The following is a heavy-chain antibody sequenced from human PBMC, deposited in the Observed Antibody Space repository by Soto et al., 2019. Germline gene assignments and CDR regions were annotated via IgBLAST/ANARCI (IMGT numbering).Heavy chain of an antibody. CDR2: MNPNSGNT. Sequence: GASVKVSCKASGYTFTSYDINWVRQATGQGLEWMGWMNPNSGNTGYAQKFQGRVTMTRNTSISTAHMELSSLRSEDTAVYYCATEITMVRGIAPWGQGTLVTVSS. J-gene: IGHJ5*02. CDR1: GYTFTSYD. D-gene: IGHD3-10*01. V-gene: IGHV1-8*01. CDR3: ATEITMVRGIAP.